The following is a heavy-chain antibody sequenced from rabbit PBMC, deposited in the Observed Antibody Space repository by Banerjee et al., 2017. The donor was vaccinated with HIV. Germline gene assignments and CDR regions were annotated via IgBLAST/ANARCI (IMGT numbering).Heavy chain of an antibody. D-gene: IGHD2-1*01. J-gene: IGHJ4*01. CDR1: EFTISGNYY. CDR2: IYTSSGST. Sequence: QSLEESGGDLVKPGASLTLTCTASEFTISGNYYMCWVRQAPGKGLELIACIYTSSGSTWYASWAKGRFTISKTSSTTVTLQMTSLTAADTATYFCARNVGTMVMDLWGPGTLVTVS. V-gene: IGHV1S40*01. CDR3: ARNVGTMVMDL.